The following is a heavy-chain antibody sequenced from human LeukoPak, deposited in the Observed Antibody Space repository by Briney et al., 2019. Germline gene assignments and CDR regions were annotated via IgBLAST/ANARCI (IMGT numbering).Heavy chain of an antibody. CDR1: GFTVSSNY. Sequence: PGGSLRLSCAASGFTVSSNYMSWVRQAPGKGLEWVSVIYSGGSTYYADSVKGRFTISRDNSKNTLYLQMNSLRAEDTAVYYCARGYSSSWYNWFDPWGQGTLVTVSS. D-gene: IGHD6-13*01. V-gene: IGHV3-66*01. CDR2: IYSGGST. CDR3: ARGYSSSWYNWFDP. J-gene: IGHJ5*02.